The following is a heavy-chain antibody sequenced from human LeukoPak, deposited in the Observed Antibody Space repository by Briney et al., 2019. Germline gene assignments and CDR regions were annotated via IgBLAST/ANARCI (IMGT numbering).Heavy chain of an antibody. J-gene: IGHJ4*02. V-gene: IGHV4-59*01. CDR1: GDSISSYY. D-gene: IGHD2-2*01. CDR3: ARDLGYQLLY. CDR2: TSHSGST. Sequence: PSETLSLTCIVSGDSISSYYWSWIRQPPGKGLEWIGYTSHSGSTNSNPSLKSRVTISVDTSKNQFSLTLSSVTAADTAVYYCARDLGYQLLYWGQGIQVTVSS.